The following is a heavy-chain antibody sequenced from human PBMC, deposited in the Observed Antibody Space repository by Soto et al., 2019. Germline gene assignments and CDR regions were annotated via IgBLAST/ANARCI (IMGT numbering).Heavy chain of an antibody. D-gene: IGHD4-4*01. CDR1: GFSLSSDGVG. Sequence: ITLKESGPTVVKPTQTLTLTCTFSGFSLSSDGVGVGWIRQPPGKAPEWLALIYWDDDTRYSPSLKTRLTITKDTSKNQVVLRMTNMDPVDTATYYCAQSSLHYKKWFDPWGQGTLVIVSS. CDR2: IYWDDDT. J-gene: IGHJ5*02. CDR3: AQSSLHYKKWFDP. V-gene: IGHV2-5*02.